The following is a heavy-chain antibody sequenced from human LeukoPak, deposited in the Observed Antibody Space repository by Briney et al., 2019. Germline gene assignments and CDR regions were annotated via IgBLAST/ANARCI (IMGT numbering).Heavy chain of an antibody. J-gene: IGHJ4*02. CDR2: ISSSGSTI. CDR1: GFTFNDYY. D-gene: IGHD3-9*01. CDR3: AKGSAGILSGYYYFDY. V-gene: IGHV3-11*01. Sequence: PGGSLRLSCAASGFTFNDYYMSWIRQAPGRALEWVSYISSSGSTIFYADSVKGLFTISRDNSKNTLYLQMNSLRADETAVYYCAKGSAGILSGYYYFDYWGQGTLVTVSS.